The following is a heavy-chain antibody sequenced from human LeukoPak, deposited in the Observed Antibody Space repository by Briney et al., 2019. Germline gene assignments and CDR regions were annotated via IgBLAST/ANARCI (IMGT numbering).Heavy chain of an antibody. CDR3: ARSPEPHYDYVWGSYRQPLFDY. Sequence: SETLSLTCTVSGGSISSGGYYWSWIRQHPGKGLEWIGYIYYSGSTYYNPSLKSRVTISVDTSKNQFSLKLSSVTAADTAVYYCARSPEPHYDYVWGSYRQPLFDYWGQGTLVTVSS. J-gene: IGHJ4*02. D-gene: IGHD3-16*02. V-gene: IGHV4-31*03. CDR1: GGSISSGGYY. CDR2: IYYSGST.